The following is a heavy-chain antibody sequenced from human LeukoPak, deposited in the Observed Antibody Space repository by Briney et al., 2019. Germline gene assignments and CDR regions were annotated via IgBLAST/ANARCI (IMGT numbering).Heavy chain of an antibody. CDR3: VFVKRNTNWFDP. J-gene: IGHJ5*02. CDR2: LYSGGTT. V-gene: IGHV3-53*01. D-gene: IGHD1/OR15-1a*01. Sequence: PGGSLRLSCAASGFTVSSNYMSWVRQAPGKGLECVSILYSGGTTYYADSVKGRFTISRDNSKNTLSLQMNNARAEDTAVYYCVFVKRNTNWFDPWGQGTLVTVSS. CDR1: GFTVSSNY.